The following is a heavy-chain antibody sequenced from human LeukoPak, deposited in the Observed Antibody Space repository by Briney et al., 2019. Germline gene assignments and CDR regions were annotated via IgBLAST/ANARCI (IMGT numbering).Heavy chain of an antibody. Sequence: SETLSLTCTVSGGSISSYYWSWIRQPPGKGLEWIGYIYYSGSTNYNPSLKSRVTISVDTSKNQFSLKLSSVTAADTAVYYCAGEIAARPYYYYGMGVWGQGTTVTVSS. CDR3: AGEIAARPYYYYGMGV. V-gene: IGHV4-59*01. J-gene: IGHJ6*02. D-gene: IGHD6-6*01. CDR2: IYYSGST. CDR1: GGSISSYY.